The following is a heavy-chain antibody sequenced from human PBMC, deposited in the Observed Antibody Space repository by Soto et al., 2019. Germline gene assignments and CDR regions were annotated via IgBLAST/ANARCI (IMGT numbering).Heavy chain of an antibody. CDR1: LYTFTANS. Sequence: ASVKVSCKAYLYTFTANSLHWVRQAPGQGLEWMGWIKPNSGGTNYAQNFQGRVTMTGDTSISTVYMELSRLKYDDTAVYYCTTTTPSSYSTFLDYWGQGTLGTVSS. D-gene: IGHD3-3*01. CDR3: TTTTPSSYSTFLDY. V-gene: IGHV1-2*02. CDR2: IKPNSGGT. J-gene: IGHJ4*02.